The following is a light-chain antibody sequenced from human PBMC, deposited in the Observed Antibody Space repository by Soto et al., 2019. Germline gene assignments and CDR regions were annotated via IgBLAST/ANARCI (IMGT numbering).Light chain of an antibody. CDR2: ENN. J-gene: IGLJ2*01. V-gene: IGLV1-51*02. CDR3: RTWDTSLSAVV. CDR1: SSNIGTNY. Sequence: QSVLTQPPSVSAAPGQKVTISCSGSSSNIGTNYVSWYQQLPATAPKLLLYENNERPSGIPDRFSGSKSGTSATLDITGLQTGEEGNYSCRTWDTSLSAVVFGGGTKLTVL.